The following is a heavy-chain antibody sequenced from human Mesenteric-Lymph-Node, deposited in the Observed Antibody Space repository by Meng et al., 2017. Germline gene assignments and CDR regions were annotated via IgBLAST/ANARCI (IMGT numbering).Heavy chain of an antibody. CDR2: IFYSGST. V-gene: IGHV4-59*08. Sequence: QGQLQQSGPGLVKPLETLSLTCTVSGGSISTYYWSWIRQPPGKGLEWIGYIFYSGSTNYNPSLKSRVTISVDTSKNQFSLKLTSVTAADTAVYYCARHLYIMIRGYGFDPWGQGTLVTVSS. CDR3: ARHLYIMIRGYGFDP. CDR1: GGSISTYY. D-gene: IGHD3-10*01. J-gene: IGHJ5*02.